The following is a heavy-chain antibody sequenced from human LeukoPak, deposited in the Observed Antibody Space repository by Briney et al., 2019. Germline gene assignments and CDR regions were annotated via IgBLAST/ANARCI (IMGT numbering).Heavy chain of an antibody. CDR1: GYTFTGYY. Sequence: ASVKVSCKASGYTFTGYYMHWVRQAPGQGLEWMGRINPNSGGTNYAQKFQGRVTMTRDTSTSTAYMELSRLRSDDTAVYYCARSYDILTGLDYWGQGTLVTVSS. CDR3: ARSYDILTGLDY. J-gene: IGHJ4*02. D-gene: IGHD3-9*01. CDR2: INPNSGGT. V-gene: IGHV1-2*06.